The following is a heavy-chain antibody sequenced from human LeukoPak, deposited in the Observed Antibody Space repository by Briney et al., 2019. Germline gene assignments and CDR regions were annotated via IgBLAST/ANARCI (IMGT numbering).Heavy chain of an antibody. J-gene: IGHJ3*02. CDR2: INPNSGGT. D-gene: IGHD3-16*02. CDR3: ARVTVWGSYRPGAFDI. Sequence: GASVKVSCKASGYIFTGYYMHWVRQAPGQGLEWMGWINPNSGGTNYAQKFQGRVTMTRDTSISTAYMELSRLRSDDTAVYYCARVTVWGSYRPGAFDIWGQGTMVTVSS. V-gene: IGHV1-2*02. CDR1: GYIFTGYY.